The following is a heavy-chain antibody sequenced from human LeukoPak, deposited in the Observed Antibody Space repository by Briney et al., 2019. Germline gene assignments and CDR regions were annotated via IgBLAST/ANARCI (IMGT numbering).Heavy chain of an antibody. CDR2: INPNSGGT. D-gene: IGHD3-3*01. Sequence: ASVKVSCKASGYTFTGYYMHWVRQAPGQGLEWMGWINPNSGGTNYAQKLQGRVTMTTDTSTSTAYMELRSLRSDDTAVYYCARVFSGYYGLDYWGQGTLVTVSS. V-gene: IGHV1-2*02. J-gene: IGHJ4*02. CDR1: GYTFTGYY. CDR3: ARVFSGYYGLDY.